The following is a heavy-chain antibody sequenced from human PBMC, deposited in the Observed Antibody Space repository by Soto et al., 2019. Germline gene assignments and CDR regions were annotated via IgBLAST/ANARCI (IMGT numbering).Heavy chain of an antibody. Sequence: GDSVKVSCKASGYTFSSYYMHWVRQAPGQGLEWMGIINPSGGSTSYAQKFQGRVTMTRDTSTSTVYMELSSLRSEDTAVYYCARDPGGYCSGGSCYYGMDVWGQGTTVTVSS. CDR2: INPSGGST. CDR1: GYTFSSYY. D-gene: IGHD2-15*01. J-gene: IGHJ6*02. CDR3: ARDPGGYCSGGSCYYGMDV. V-gene: IGHV1-46*01.